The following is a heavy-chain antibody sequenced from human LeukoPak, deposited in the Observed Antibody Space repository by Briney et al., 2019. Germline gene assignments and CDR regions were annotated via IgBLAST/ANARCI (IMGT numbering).Heavy chain of an antibody. CDR1: GFTFSSYG. Sequence: PGGSLRLSCAASGFTFSSYGMHWVRQAPGKGLERVAFIRYDGSNKYYADSVKGRFTISRDNSKNTLYLQMNSLRAADTAVYYCAKGVDTAMVMLNHLGYYYYMDVWGKGTTVTVSS. D-gene: IGHD5-18*01. J-gene: IGHJ6*03. CDR3: AKGVDTAMVMLNHLGYYYYMDV. CDR2: IRYDGSNK. V-gene: IGHV3-30*02.